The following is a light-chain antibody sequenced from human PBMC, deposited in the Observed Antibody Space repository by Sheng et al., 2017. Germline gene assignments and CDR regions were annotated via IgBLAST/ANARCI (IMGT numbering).Light chain of an antibody. CDR3: QQRSSWPT. J-gene: IGKJ4*01. V-gene: IGKV3-11*01. Sequence: EIVLTQSPATLSVSPGERATLSCRASQSVRSNLAWYQQKPGQAPRLLIYDASTRATGIPARFSGSGSGTDFTLTVSSLEPEDFAVYFCQQRSSWPTFGGGTKVEIK. CDR1: QSVRSN. CDR2: DAS.